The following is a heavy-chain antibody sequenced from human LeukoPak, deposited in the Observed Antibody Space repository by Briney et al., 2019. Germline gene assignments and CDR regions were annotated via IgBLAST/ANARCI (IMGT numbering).Heavy chain of an antibody. V-gene: IGHV3-30*02. J-gene: IGHJ6*03. D-gene: IGHD1-26*01. CDR2: IRYDGSNK. CDR3: AKDLRRIVGATKGMDV. Sequence: GGSLRLSCAASGFTFSSYGMHWVRQAPGKGLEWVAFIRYDGSNKYYADSVEGRFTISRDNSKNTLYLQMNSLRAEDTAVYYCAKDLRRIVGATKGMDVWGKGTTVTVSS. CDR1: GFTFSSYG.